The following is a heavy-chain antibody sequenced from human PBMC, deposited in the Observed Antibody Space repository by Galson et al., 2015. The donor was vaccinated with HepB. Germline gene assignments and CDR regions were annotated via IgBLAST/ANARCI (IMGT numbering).Heavy chain of an antibody. Sequence: SLRLSCAASGFTFSSYAMHWVRQAPGKGLEWVAVISYDGSNKYYADSVKGRFTISRDNSKNTLYLQMNSLRAEDTAVYYCGGLGVDCSSTSCYTDDYWGQGTLVTVSS. CDR2: ISYDGSNK. V-gene: IGHV3-30-3*01. J-gene: IGHJ4*02. D-gene: IGHD2-2*02. CDR3: GGLGVDCSSTSCYTDDY. CDR1: GFTFSSYA.